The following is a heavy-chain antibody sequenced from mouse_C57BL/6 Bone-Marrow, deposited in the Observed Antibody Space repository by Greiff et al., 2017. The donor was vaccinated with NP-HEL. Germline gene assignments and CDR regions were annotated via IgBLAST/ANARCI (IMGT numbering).Heavy chain of an antibody. Sequence: QVQLQQPGAELVKPGASVKLSCKASGYTFTSYWMQWVKQRPGQGLEWIGEIDPSDSYTNYNQKFKGKATLTVDTSSSTAYMQLSSLTSEDSAVFFWARWRGGKGGNWGQGTLVTVSA. D-gene: IGHD1-1*01. CDR1: GYTFTSYW. CDR3: ARWRGGKGGN. J-gene: IGHJ3*01. V-gene: IGHV1-50*01. CDR2: IDPSDSYT.